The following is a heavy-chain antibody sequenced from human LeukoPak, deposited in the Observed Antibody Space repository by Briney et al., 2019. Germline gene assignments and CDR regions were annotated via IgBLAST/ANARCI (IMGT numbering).Heavy chain of an antibody. CDR2: ISGSGGST. CDR3: AKDLWFGESVFDY. D-gene: IGHD3-10*01. J-gene: IGHJ4*02. Sequence: PGGSLRLSCAASGFTLSSYAISWVRQAPGKGLEWVSAISGSGGSTYYADSVKGRFTISRDNSKNTLYLQMNSLRAEDTAVYYCAKDLWFGESVFDYWGQGTLVTVSS. V-gene: IGHV3-23*01. CDR1: GFTLSSYA.